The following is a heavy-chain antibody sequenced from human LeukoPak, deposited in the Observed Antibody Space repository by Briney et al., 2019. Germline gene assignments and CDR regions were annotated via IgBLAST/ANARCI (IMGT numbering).Heavy chain of an antibody. Sequence: GSLRLSCAAPGLNFNDNDMDWARQAPGKGLEWVAVIWDDGSNKYYAESVKGRFTISRDISKNMLYLQMNSLRAEDTAVYNCARDSAGVSSGWYPYYFDYWGQGTQVTVSS. J-gene: IGHJ4*02. CDR1: GLNFNDND. CDR2: IWDDGSNK. V-gene: IGHV3-33*01. D-gene: IGHD6-19*01. CDR3: ARDSAGVSSGWYPYYFDY.